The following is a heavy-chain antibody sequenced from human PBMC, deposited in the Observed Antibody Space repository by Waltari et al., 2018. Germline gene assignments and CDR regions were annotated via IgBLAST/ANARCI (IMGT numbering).Heavy chain of an antibody. D-gene: IGHD2-21*02. CDR2: ISWNSGSI. J-gene: IGHJ4*02. CDR3: AKDISAGGYYYFDY. CDR1: GFTFDDYA. V-gene: IGHV3-9*03. Sequence: EVQLVESGGGLVQPGRSLRLSCAASGFTFDDYAMHWVRPAPGKGLEWVSGISWNSGSIGYADSVKGRFTISRDNAKNSLYLQMNSLRAEDMALYYCAKDISAGGYYYFDYWGQGTLVTVSS.